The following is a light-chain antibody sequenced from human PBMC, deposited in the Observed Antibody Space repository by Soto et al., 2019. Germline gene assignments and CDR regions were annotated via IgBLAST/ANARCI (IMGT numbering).Light chain of an antibody. V-gene: IGKV3-20*01. J-gene: IGKJ4*01. Sequence: ETVLTQSPATLSLSPGERATLSCRASQTVRNNYLAWYQQKPGQAPRLLIYDASSRATGIPDRFSGGGSGTDFTLTISRLEPEDFAVYYCQQFSSYPLTVGGGTKWIS. CDR2: DAS. CDR1: QTVRNNY. CDR3: QQFSSYPLT.